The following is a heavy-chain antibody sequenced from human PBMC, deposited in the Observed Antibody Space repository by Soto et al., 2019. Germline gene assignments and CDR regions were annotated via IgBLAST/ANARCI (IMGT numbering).Heavy chain of an antibody. CDR2: IDASGST. CDR3: ARGGHDFWSGPFDY. V-gene: IGHV4-4*07. CDR1: GGSISTYY. Sequence: SETLSLTCTVSGGSISTYYCKWIRQPAGKGLEWIGRIDASGSTDYNPSLKSRVTMSADTSKNQFSLRLSSVTAAGTAVYYCARGGHDFWSGPFDYWGQGNLVTVSS. J-gene: IGHJ4*02. D-gene: IGHD3-3*01.